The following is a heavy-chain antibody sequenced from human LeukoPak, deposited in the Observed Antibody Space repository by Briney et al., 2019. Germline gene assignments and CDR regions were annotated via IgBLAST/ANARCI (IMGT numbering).Heavy chain of an antibody. D-gene: IGHD3-22*01. Sequence: PSETLSLTCTVSGGSISSYYWSWIRQPPGKGLEWIGYIYYSGSTNYNPSLKSRVTISVDTSKNQFSLKLSSVTAADTAVYYCAREDDSSGYYFDYWGRGTLVTVSS. V-gene: IGHV4-59*01. CDR3: AREDDSSGYYFDY. CDR2: IYYSGST. CDR1: GGSISSYY. J-gene: IGHJ4*02.